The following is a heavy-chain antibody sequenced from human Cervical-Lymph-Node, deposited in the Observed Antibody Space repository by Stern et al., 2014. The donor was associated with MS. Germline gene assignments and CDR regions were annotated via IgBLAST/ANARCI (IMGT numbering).Heavy chain of an antibody. D-gene: IGHD2-8*02. CDR1: GDSISSYTHY. J-gene: IGHJ4*02. CDR3: AKHACTGAACPFDL. Sequence: QLKLQESGPGLVKPSETLSLTCAVSGDSISSYTHYWAWIRQPPGKGLEWIGMFNYSGSTYYTPSLKSPVTISVDTSKNPFSLGLNSVTAADTAVYYCAKHACTGAACPFDLWGQGTLVTVSS. V-gene: IGHV4-39*01. CDR2: FNYSGST.